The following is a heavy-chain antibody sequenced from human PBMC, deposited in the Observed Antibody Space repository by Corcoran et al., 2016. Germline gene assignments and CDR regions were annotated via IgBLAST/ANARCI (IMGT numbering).Heavy chain of an antibody. J-gene: IGHJ3*02. Sequence: QVRLQESGPGLVKPSETLSLTCTVSGGSIGNYYWIWIRQSPGKGLEGIGYNSNSGSSDYNPSLRRQVTISVDTSKNQFSLSLTSVTAADTALYYCARETPQTGTWAFDSWGQGTMVTVSS. CDR2: NSNSGSS. V-gene: IGHV4-59*01. CDR1: GGSIGNYY. D-gene: IGHD1-1*01. CDR3: ARETPQTGTWAFDS.